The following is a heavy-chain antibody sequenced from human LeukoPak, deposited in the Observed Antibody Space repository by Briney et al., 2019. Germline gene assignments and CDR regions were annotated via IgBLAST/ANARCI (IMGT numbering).Heavy chain of an antibody. J-gene: IGHJ4*02. Sequence: TGGSLRLSCAASGFTFSSYGMHWARQAPGKGLEWVAVIWYDGSNKYYADSVKGRFTISRDNSKNTLYLQMNSLRAEDTAVYYCAKTGFGELYYFDYWGQGTLVTVSS. CDR1: GFTFSSYG. D-gene: IGHD3-10*01. CDR2: IWYDGSNK. V-gene: IGHV3-33*06. CDR3: AKTGFGELYYFDY.